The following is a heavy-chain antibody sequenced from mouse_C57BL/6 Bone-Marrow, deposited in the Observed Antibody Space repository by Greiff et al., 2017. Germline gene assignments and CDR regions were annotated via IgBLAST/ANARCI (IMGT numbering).Heavy chain of an antibody. CDR3: TTYDGYYAMDY. D-gene: IGHD2-3*01. CDR2: IDPAHGDT. J-gene: IGHJ4*01. CDR1: GFNINDDY. V-gene: IGHV14-4*01. Sequence: VQLQQSGAELVRPGASVKLSCTASGFNINDDYMHWVKQRPGQGLEWIGRIDPAHGDTEYASKFQGKATLTADTSSNTAYLQLSSLTSEDTAVYYCTTYDGYYAMDYWGQGTSVTASS.